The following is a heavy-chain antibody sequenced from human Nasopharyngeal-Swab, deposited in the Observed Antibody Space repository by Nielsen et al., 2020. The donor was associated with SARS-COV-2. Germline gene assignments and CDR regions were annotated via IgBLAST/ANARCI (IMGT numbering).Heavy chain of an antibody. CDR1: GGSFSGYY. CDR3: ARVREVQGVMEGPPHPQPDAFDI. CDR2: INHSGST. D-gene: IGHD3-10*01. J-gene: IGHJ3*02. V-gene: IGHV4-34*01. Sequence: SETLSLTCAVSGGSFSGYYWSWIRQPPGKGLEWIGEINHSGSTNYNPSLKSRVTISVDTSKNQFSLKLSSVTAADTAVYYCARVREVQGVMEGPPHPQPDAFDIWGQGTMVTVSS.